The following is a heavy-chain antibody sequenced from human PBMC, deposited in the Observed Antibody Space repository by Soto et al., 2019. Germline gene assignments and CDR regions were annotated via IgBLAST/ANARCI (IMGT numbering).Heavy chain of an antibody. D-gene: IGHD5-12*01. CDR3: ARVGYSGYERSSDY. V-gene: IGHV3-48*03. J-gene: IGHJ4*02. Sequence: EVQLVESGGGLVQPGRSLRLSCAASGFTFSSYEMNWVRQAPGKGLEWVSYISSSGSTIYYAASVKGRFTISRDNAKNSLYLQMNSLRGEDTAVYYCARVGYSGYERSSDYWGQGTLVTVSS. CDR1: GFTFSSYE. CDR2: ISSSGSTI.